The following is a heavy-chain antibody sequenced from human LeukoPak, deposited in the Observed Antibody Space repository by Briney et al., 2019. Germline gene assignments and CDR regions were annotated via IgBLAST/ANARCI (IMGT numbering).Heavy chain of an antibody. V-gene: IGHV3-23*01. J-gene: IGHJ3*02. CDR2: ISGSGGST. Sequence: GSLRLSCAASGFTFSSYAMSWVRQAPGKGLEGVSAISGSGGSTYYADSVKGRFTISRDNSKNTLYLQMNSLRAEDTAVYYCARAIQLWYDAYDIWGQGTMVTVSS. CDR1: GFTFSSYA. CDR3: ARAIQLWYDAYDI. D-gene: IGHD5-18*01.